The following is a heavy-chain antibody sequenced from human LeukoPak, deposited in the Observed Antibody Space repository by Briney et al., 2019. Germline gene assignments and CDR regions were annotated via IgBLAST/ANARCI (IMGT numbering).Heavy chain of an antibody. V-gene: IGHV1-8*03. J-gene: IGHJ5*02. D-gene: IGHD3-3*01. Sequence: GASVKVSCKASGYTFTTYDINWVRQAPGQGLEWMGWMNPNTGDTGYAQKFQGRVTLTRNTSISTAYMELSSLRSEDTAVYYCARSRRITVFGVPKGCWFDPWGQGTLVTVSS. CDR1: GYTFTTYD. CDR2: MNPNTGDT. CDR3: ARSRRITVFGVPKGCWFDP.